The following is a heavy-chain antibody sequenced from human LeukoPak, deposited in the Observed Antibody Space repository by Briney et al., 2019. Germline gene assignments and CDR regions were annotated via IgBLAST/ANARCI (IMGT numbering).Heavy chain of an antibody. Sequence: GGCLRLSCAASGFTFSSYAMHWVRQAPGKGLEWVAVISYDGSNKYYADSLKGRFTISRDNSKNTLYLQMNSLRAEDTAVYYCAREINGDRSFFDIWGQGTRDTVSS. CDR3: AREINGDRSFFDI. CDR1: GFTFSSYA. D-gene: IGHD2-15*01. CDR2: ISYDGSNK. V-gene: IGHV3-30-3*01. J-gene: IGHJ3*02.